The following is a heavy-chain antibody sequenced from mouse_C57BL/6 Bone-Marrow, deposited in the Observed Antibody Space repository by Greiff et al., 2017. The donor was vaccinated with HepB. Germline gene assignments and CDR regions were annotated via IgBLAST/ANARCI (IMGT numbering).Heavy chain of an antibody. D-gene: IGHD2-3*01. J-gene: IGHJ1*03. V-gene: IGHV14-3*01. CDR3: ARYHWGTLIDGYYWYFDV. CDR1: GFNIKNTY. Sequence: VQLQQSVAELVRPGASVKLSCTASGFNIKNTYMHWVKQRPEQGLEWIGRIDPANGNTKYAPKFQGKATITADTSSNTAYLQRSSLTSEDTAIYYWARYHWGTLIDGYYWYFDVWGTGTTVTVSS. CDR2: IDPANGNT.